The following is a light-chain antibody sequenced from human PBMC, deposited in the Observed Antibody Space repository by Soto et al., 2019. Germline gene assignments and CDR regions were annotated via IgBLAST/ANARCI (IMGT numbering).Light chain of an antibody. CDR3: QQYGSPPQT. V-gene: IGKV3-20*01. Sequence: EILLTQSPGALAVSPGEVATLSCRASQSVSSNLAWYQQKPGQAPRLLIYGASSRATGIPDRFSGSGSGTDFTLTISRLEPEDFAVYHCQQYGSPPQTFG. CDR1: QSVSSN. J-gene: IGKJ1*01. CDR2: GAS.